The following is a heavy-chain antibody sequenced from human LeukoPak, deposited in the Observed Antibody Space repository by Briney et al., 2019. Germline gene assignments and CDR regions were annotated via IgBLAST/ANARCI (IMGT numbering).Heavy chain of an antibody. J-gene: IGHJ4*02. CDR2: ISDSGVSI. Sequence: PGGSLRLSCATSGFTFSAYEMNWVRQASGKGLEWISYISDSGVSIHYADSVRGRFSISRDNAKDALLLQMNTLRAEDTAVYYCVRGRHSANNYGGDYWGQGTLVTVSS. CDR3: VRGRHSANNYGGDY. CDR1: GFTFSAYE. V-gene: IGHV3-48*03. D-gene: IGHD5-12*01.